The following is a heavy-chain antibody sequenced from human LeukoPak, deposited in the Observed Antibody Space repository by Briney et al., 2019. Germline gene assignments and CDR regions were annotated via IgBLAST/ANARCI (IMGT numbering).Heavy chain of an antibody. J-gene: IGHJ4*02. Sequence: GGSLRLSCAASGFTVSSNYMSWVRQAPGKGLEWVSVIYSGGSTYYADSVKGRFTISRDNSKNTLYLQMNSLRAEDTAVYYCARDSIGFYGDYERGFDYFDYWGQGTLVTVSS. D-gene: IGHD4-17*01. V-gene: IGHV3-66*01. CDR3: ARDSIGFYGDYERGFDYFDY. CDR2: IYSGGST. CDR1: GFTVSSNY.